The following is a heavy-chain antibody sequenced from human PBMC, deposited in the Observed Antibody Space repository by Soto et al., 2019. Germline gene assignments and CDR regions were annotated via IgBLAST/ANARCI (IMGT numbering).Heavy chain of an antibody. CDR3: ARSPHIQLSSYHSDY. CDR2: IYFSGST. Sequence: PSETLSLTCTVSGGSISSGGYYWSWIRQHPGKGLEWIGYIYFSGSTYYNPSLKSRVTISVDTSKNQFSLKLSSVTAADTAVYYCARSPHIQLSSYHSDYWGQGTLVTV. J-gene: IGHJ4*02. CDR1: GGSISSGGYY. D-gene: IGHD5-18*01. V-gene: IGHV4-31*03.